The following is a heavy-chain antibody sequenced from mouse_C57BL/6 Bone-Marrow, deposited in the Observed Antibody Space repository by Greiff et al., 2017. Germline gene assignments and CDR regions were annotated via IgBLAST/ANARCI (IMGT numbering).Heavy chain of an antibody. CDR3: TNSNYVFDY. CDR2: IDPENGDT. D-gene: IGHD2-5*01. V-gene: IGHV14-4*01. Sequence: DVQLQQPGAELVRPGASVKLSCTASGFNIKDDYMHWVKQRPEQGLEWIGWIDPENGDTEYASKFQGKATITADTSSNTAYLQLSSLTSEDTAVYYCTNSNYVFDYWGQGTTLTVSS. CDR1: GFNIKDDY. J-gene: IGHJ2*01.